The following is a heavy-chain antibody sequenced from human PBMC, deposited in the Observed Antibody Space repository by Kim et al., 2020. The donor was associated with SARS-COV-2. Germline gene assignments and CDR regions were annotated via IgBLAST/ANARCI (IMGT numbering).Heavy chain of an antibody. CDR3: GRDPGSLHLGDLYV. CDR1: GFTFRNYY. J-gene: IGHJ6*02. CDR2: INSYGDTI. V-gene: IGHV3-11*04. Sequence: GGSLRLSCTTSGFTFRNYYMNWIRQAPGQGLEWIAYINSYGDTIYYADSVEGRFTISRDNTRNSLYLQMNSLTVEDTAVYYCGRDPGSLHLGDLYVWGHGTTVIVSS. D-gene: IGHD3-16*01.